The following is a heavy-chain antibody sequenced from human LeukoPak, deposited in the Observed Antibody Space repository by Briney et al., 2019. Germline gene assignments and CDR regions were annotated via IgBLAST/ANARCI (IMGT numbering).Heavy chain of an antibody. Sequence: GGSLRLSCAASGFTFSSFGMHWVRQAPGKGLEWVAVIWYDASDRYYADSVKGRFTISRDNSKNTLFLQMNSLRDDDTAVYYCVRGVGVSRFDYFDPWGQGTLVVVSS. CDR2: IWYDASDR. CDR1: GFTFSSFG. CDR3: VRGVGVSRFDYFDP. V-gene: IGHV3-33*01. D-gene: IGHD5-12*01. J-gene: IGHJ5*02.